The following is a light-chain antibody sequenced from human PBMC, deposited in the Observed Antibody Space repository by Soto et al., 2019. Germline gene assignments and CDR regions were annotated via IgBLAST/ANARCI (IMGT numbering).Light chain of an antibody. CDR3: QQYDNLPPLT. CDR2: DAS. Sequence: DIQMTQSPSSLSASVGDRVTITCQASQDIRNYLNWYQQKPGKAPKLLIYDASNLETGVPSRFSASGSGTAFTLTIINLQPEDIATYYCQQYDNLPPLTFGGGTKAEIK. V-gene: IGKV1-33*01. J-gene: IGKJ4*01. CDR1: QDIRNY.